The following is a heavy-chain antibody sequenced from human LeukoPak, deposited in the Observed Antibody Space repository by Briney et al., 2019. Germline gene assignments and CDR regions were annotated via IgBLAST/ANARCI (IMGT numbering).Heavy chain of an antibody. CDR1: GFTFSSYS. D-gene: IGHD3-16*01. CDR2: ISSSSSYI. Sequence: GGSLRLSCAASGFTFSSYSMNWVRQAPGKGLEWVSSISSSSSYIYYADSVKGRFTISRDNAKNSLYLQMNSLRTEDTAVYYCASEQRGGAFDIWGQGTMVTVSS. V-gene: IGHV3-21*01. CDR3: ASEQRGGAFDI. J-gene: IGHJ3*02.